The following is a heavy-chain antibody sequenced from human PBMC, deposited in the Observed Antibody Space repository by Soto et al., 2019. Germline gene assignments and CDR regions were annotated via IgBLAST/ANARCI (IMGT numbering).Heavy chain of an antibody. CDR3: AGPPRDSSSSGLFDY. V-gene: IGHV1-18*01. CDR2: ISAYNGNT. CDR1: GYTFTSYG. D-gene: IGHD6-6*01. Sequence: ASVKVSCKASGYTFTSYGISWVRQAPGQGLEWMGWISAYNGNTNYAQKLQGRVTMTTDTSTSTAYMELRSLRSDDTAVYYCAGPPRDSSSSGLFDYWGQGTLVTVSS. J-gene: IGHJ4*02.